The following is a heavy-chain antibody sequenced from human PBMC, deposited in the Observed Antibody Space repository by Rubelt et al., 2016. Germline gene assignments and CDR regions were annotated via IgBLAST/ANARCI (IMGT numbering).Heavy chain of an antibody. CDR2: IRSKAYGGTT. Sequence: SGFTFGDYAMSRFRQAPGKGLEWVGFIRSKAYGGTTEYAASVKGRFTISRDDSKSIAYLQMNSLKTEDTAVYYCARESAVAAPYWYFDLWGRGTLVTVSS. CDR3: ARESAVAAPYWYFDL. V-gene: IGHV3-49*03. D-gene: IGHD6-19*01. CDR1: GFTFGDYA. J-gene: IGHJ2*01.